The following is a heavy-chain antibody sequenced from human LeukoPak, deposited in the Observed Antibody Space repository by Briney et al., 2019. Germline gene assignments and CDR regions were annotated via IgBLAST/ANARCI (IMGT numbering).Heavy chain of an antibody. V-gene: IGHV3-48*03. CDR1: GSTFSSYE. J-gene: IGHJ4*02. CDR2: ISSSGSTI. Sequence: PGGSLRLSCAASGSTFSSYEMNWVRQAPGKGLEWVSYISSSGSTIYYADSVKGRFTISRDNAKNSLYLQVNSLRAEDTAVYYCARARIAAAGIVRGVFDYWGQGTLVTVSS. D-gene: IGHD6-13*01. CDR3: ARARIAAAGIVRGVFDY.